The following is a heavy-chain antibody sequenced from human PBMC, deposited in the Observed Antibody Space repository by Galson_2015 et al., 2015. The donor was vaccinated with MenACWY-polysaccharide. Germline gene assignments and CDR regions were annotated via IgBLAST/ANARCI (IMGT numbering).Heavy chain of an antibody. Sequence: SVKVSCKASGYGFTSYAVHWVRQAPGQSLEWMGWINVGNGNTKYSQKFQGRVTITRDTSATTAYMELGGLRSEDTAVYFCAWGGTGSLVVDWGQGTLVTVSS. CDR2: INVGNGNT. CDR1: GYGFTSYA. CDR3: AWGGTGSLVVD. J-gene: IGHJ4*02. V-gene: IGHV1-3*01. D-gene: IGHD2-15*01.